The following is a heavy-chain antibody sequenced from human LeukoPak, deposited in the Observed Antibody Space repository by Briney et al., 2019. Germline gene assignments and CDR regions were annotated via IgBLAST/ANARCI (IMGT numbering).Heavy chain of an antibody. D-gene: IGHD3-10*01. V-gene: IGHV3-23*01. Sequence: GGSLRLSCAASGFTFSSYAMSWVRQAPGKGLEGVSAISGSGGSTYYADSVKGGFTISRDNSKNTLYLQMNSLRAEDTAVYYCAKDKVRALWFGELYYFDYWGQGTLVTVSS. CDR3: AKDKVRALWFGELYYFDY. CDR2: ISGSGGST. J-gene: IGHJ4*02. CDR1: GFTFSSYA.